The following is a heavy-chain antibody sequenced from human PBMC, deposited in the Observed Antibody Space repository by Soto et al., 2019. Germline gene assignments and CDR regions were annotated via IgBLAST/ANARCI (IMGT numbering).Heavy chain of an antibody. J-gene: IGHJ4*02. CDR3: ARAYLYYYGSGSYDDY. CDR2: ISSSSSYI. D-gene: IGHD3-10*01. Sequence: EVQLVESGGGLVKPGGSLRLSCAASGFTFSSDSMNWVRQAPGKGLEWVSSISSSSSYIYYADSVKGRFTIFRDNAKNSLYLQMNSLRAEDTAVYYCARAYLYYYGSGSYDDYWGQGTLVTVSS. CDR1: GFTFSSDS. V-gene: IGHV3-21*01.